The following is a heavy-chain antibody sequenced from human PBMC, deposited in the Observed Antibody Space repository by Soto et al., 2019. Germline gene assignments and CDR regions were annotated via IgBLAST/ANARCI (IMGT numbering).Heavy chain of an antibody. CDR1: GFTFSSYD. J-gene: IGHJ4*02. CDR3: ARDFYNGAFDY. D-gene: IGHD2-8*01. Sequence: GGSLRLSCAASGFTFSSYDMHWVRQATGKGLEWVSAIGTAGDTYYPGSVKGRFTISRENAKNSLYLQMNSLRAGDTAVYYCARDFYNGAFDYWGQGTLVTVSS. CDR2: IGTAGDT. V-gene: IGHV3-13*01.